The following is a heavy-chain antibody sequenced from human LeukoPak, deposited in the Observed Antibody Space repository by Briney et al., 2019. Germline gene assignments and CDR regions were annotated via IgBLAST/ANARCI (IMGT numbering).Heavy chain of an antibody. CDR3: AKDWYDY. V-gene: IGHV3-23*01. D-gene: IGHD6-13*01. CDR1: GFTFSNYA. CDR2: FSDKT. Sequence: PGGSLRLSCVAYGFTFSNYAMIWVRQAPGKGLEGVSVFSDKTHYADSVKGRFTISRDNSKNTLYLPMNSLRAEDTAVYYCAKDWYDYWGQGTLVTVSS. J-gene: IGHJ4*02.